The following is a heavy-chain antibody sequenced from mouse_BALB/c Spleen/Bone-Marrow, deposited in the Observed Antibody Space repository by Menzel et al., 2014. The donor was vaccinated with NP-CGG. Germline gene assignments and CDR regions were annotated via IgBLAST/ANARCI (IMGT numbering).Heavy chain of an antibody. J-gene: IGHJ3*01. D-gene: IGHD2-4*01. CDR1: GFTFSSYG. V-gene: IGHV5-6-3*01. CDR3: ARDNYYDYDGFAY. CDR2: INSNGGST. Sequence: VQLKESGGGLVQPGGSLKVSCAASGFTFSSYGMSWVRQTPDKRLDLVATINSNGGSTYYPDSVKGRSTISRDNAKNTLYLQMSSLKSEDTAMYYCARDNYYDYDGFAYWGQGTLVTVSA.